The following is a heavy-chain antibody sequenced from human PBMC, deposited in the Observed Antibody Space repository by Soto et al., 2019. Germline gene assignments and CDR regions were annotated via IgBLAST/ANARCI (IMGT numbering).Heavy chain of an antibody. CDR2: ISAYNGNT. CDR1: GYTFTSYG. V-gene: IGHV1-18*01. CDR3: ARDSPYEFLTQLDY. D-gene: IGHD3-3*01. Sequence: ASVTVSCQASGYTFTSYGISWVRQAPGQGLEWMGWISAYNGNTNYAQKLQGRVTMTTDTSTSTAYMELRSLRSDDTAVYYCARDSPYEFLTQLDYWGQGSLVTVSS. J-gene: IGHJ4*02.